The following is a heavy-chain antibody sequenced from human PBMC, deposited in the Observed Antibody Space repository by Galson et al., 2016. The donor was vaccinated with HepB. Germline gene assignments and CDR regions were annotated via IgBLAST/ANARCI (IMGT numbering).Heavy chain of an antibody. Sequence: SLRLSCAASGFNFITTWMHWVRQSPGKGLVWVSRINGDGRITNYADSVRGRFTISRDNAKNTVSLQMNSLRAEDTAICYCVRDFLWGEGADAFDIWGQGTRVTVSS. V-gene: IGHV3-74*01. CDR1: GFNFITTW. CDR3: VRDFLWGEGADAFDI. CDR2: INGDGRIT. J-gene: IGHJ3*02. D-gene: IGHD3-16*01.